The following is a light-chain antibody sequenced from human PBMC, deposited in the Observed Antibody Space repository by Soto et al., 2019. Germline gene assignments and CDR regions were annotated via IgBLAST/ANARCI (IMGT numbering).Light chain of an antibody. Sequence: EIVLTQSPATLSLFPGERATLSCRASQSVGGSLAWYQQKPGQAPRLLLYDTSSRATGIPARFSGSGSGTDFTLTISRLEPEDFAVYYCQQRSNWITFGQGTRLEIE. V-gene: IGKV3-11*01. CDR2: DTS. J-gene: IGKJ5*01. CDR1: QSVGGS. CDR3: QQRSNWIT.